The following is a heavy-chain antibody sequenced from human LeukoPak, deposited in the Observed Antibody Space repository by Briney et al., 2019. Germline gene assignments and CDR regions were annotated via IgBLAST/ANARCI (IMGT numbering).Heavy chain of an antibody. D-gene: IGHD1-26*01. CDR3: ARGDDSGSYYQGYYFDY. J-gene: IGHJ4*02. CDR1: GFTFSSYW. V-gene: IGHV3-74*01. CDR2: INSDGSST. Sequence: GGSLRLSCAASGFTFSSYWMHWVRQAPGKGLVWVSRINSDGSSTSYADSVRGRFTISRDNAKNTLYLQMNSLRAEDTAVYYCARGDDSGSYYQGYYFDYWGQGTLVTVSS.